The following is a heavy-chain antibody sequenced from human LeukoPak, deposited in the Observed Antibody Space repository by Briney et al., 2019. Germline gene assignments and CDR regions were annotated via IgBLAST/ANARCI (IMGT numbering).Heavy chain of an antibody. CDR2: IIPIFGTR. D-gene: IGHD3-3*01. CDR1: GGTFNKYA. Sequence: SVKVSCKASGGTFNKYAINWVRQAPGQGLEWMGGIIPIFGTRNYAQKFQGRVTITADESTSTAYMELSSLRSEDTAVYYCARETYYDFWSGYLAKSYYFDYWGQGTLVTVSS. V-gene: IGHV1-69*13. J-gene: IGHJ4*02. CDR3: ARETYYDFWSGYLAKSYYFDY.